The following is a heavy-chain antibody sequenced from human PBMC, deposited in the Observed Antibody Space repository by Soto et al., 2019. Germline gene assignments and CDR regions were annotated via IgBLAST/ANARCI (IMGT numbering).Heavy chain of an antibody. V-gene: IGHV5-51*01. D-gene: IGHD3-16*02. CDR2: IYPGDSDT. CDR1: GYSFTSYW. CDR3: ARRSPPVITFGGVIDYFDY. J-gene: IGHJ4*02. Sequence: GESLKISCKGSGYSFTSYWIGWVRQMPGKGLEWMGIIYPGDSDTRYSPSFQGQVTISADKSISTAYLQWSSLKASDTAMYYCARRSPPVITFGGVIDYFDYWGQGTLVTVSS.